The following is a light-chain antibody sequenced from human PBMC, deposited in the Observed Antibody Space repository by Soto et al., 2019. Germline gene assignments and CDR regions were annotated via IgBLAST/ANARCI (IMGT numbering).Light chain of an antibody. Sequence: QSALTQPASVSGSPGQSITISRTGTSSDVGSYNLVSWYQQHPGKAPKLMIYEGSKRPSGVSNRFSGSKSGNTASLTISGLQAEDEADYYCCSYAVTFYVFGTGTKVTVL. V-gene: IGLV2-23*01. CDR3: CSYAVTFYV. CDR1: SSDVGSYNL. CDR2: EGS. J-gene: IGLJ1*01.